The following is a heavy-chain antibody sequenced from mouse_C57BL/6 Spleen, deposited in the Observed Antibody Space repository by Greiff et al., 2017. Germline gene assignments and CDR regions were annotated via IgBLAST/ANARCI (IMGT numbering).Heavy chain of an antibody. CDR1: GYTFTDYN. CDR2: INPNNGGT. Sequence: EVQLQQSGPELVKPGASVKIPCKASGYTFTDYNMDWVKQSHGKSLEWIGDINPNNGGTIYNQKFKGKATLTVDTSSSTAYMELRSLTSEDTAVYYCARSDYYGSSPYFDYWGQGTTLTVSS. CDR3: ARSDYYGSSPYFDY. J-gene: IGHJ2*01. D-gene: IGHD1-1*01. V-gene: IGHV1-18*01.